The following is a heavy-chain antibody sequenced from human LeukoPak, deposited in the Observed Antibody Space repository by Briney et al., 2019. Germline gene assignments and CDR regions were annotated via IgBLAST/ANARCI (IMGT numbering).Heavy chain of an antibody. CDR3: ASRGALYGSGSYYRLRNPFDP. CDR1: GGSFSGYY. CDR2: INHSGST. Sequence: SETLSLTCAVYGGSFSGYYWSWIRQPPGKGLEWIGEINHSGSTNYNPSLKSRVTISVDTSKNQFSLKLSSVTAADTAVYYCASRGALYGSGSYYRLRNPFDPWGQGTLVTVSS. D-gene: IGHD3-10*01. J-gene: IGHJ5*02. V-gene: IGHV4-34*01.